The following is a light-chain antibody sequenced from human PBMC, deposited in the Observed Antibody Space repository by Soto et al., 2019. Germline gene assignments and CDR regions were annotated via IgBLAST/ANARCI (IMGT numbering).Light chain of an antibody. V-gene: IGKV3-11*01. Sequence: DIVLTQSPATLSLSPGERATLSCRASQRLRSNFAWYHQQPGQAPSLLIYDTSKRATGSTDRFSASTAWTAVTPTINSLEPEDFVVYYCQQHNNRPPSWTFGQGTKVEIK. CDR3: QQHNNRPPSWT. J-gene: IGKJ1*01. CDR2: DTS. CDR1: QRLRSN.